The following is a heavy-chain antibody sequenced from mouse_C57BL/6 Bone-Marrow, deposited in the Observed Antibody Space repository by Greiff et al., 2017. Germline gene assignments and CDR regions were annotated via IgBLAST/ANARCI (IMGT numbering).Heavy chain of an antibody. V-gene: IGHV1-81*01. J-gene: IGHJ1*03. CDR2: IYPRSGNT. D-gene: IGHD4-1*01. Sequence: LVESGAELARPGASVKLSCKASGYTFTSYGISWVKQRTGQGLEWIGEIYPRSGNTYYNEKFKGKATLTADKSSSTAYMELRSLTSEDSAVYFCARELGRYFDVWGTGTTVTVSS. CDR3: ARELGRYFDV. CDR1: GYTFTSYG.